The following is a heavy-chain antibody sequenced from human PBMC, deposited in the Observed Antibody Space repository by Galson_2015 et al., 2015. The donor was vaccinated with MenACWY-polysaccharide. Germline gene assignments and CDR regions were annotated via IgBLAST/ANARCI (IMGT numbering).Heavy chain of an antibody. Sequence: SLRLSCAASGFTFSSYWMTWVRQAPGKGLEWVANIKQDGSEKYYVDSVKGRFTISRDNSRNSLYLQMNSLTTEDTAFYYCARDRSGSIDYWGQGTLVTVSS. D-gene: IGHD1-26*01. J-gene: IGHJ4*02. CDR3: ARDRSGSIDY. CDR1: GFTFSSYW. CDR2: IKQDGSEK. V-gene: IGHV3-7*03.